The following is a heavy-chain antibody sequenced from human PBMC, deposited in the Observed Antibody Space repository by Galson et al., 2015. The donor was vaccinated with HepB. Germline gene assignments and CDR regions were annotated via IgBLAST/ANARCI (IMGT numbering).Heavy chain of an antibody. CDR1: GFTFSSYA. D-gene: IGHD1-26*01. CDR3: ARDYSGSYLDH. CDR2: ISYDGSNK. V-gene: IGHV3-30*04. J-gene: IGHJ5*02. Sequence: SLRLSCAASGFTFSSYAMHWVRQAPGKGLEWVAVISYDGSNKYYADSVKGRFTISRDNAKNSMYMQMNSLRAEDTAVYYCARDYSGSYLDHWGQGTLVTVSS.